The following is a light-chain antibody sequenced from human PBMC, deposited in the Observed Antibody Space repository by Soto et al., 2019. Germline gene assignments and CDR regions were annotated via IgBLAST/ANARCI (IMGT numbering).Light chain of an antibody. CDR2: GAS. CDR1: QSVSTN. Sequence: EVVMTQSPATLSVAPGERATLSCRASQSVSTNVAWYQQRPGQPPLLLIYGASTRATGIPARFSGSVSGTHFTLSISILQSEDFAVYYCHQYNNRSPYTFGEETQLKIK. J-gene: IGKJ2*01. CDR3: HQYNNRSPYT. V-gene: IGKV3D-15*01.